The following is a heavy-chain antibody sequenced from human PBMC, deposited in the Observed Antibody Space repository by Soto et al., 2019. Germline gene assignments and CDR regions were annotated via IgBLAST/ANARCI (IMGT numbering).Heavy chain of an antibody. CDR2: IYYRGST. CDR3: VSDYDSGGYIGY. J-gene: IGHJ4*02. D-gene: IGHD3-22*01. Sequence: QVQLHESGPGLVRPSQTLSRTCNVSGGSISTADYYWSWIRQPPGKGLEWIGYIYYRGSTYYNPSLESRVAISIDTSKNQFSLNLTSVTAADTAVYFCVSDYDSGGYIGYWGQGTLVTVSS. CDR1: GGSISTADYY. V-gene: IGHV4-30-4*01.